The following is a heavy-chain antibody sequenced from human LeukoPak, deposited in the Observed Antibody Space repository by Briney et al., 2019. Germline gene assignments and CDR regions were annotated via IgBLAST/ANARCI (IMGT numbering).Heavy chain of an antibody. D-gene: IGHD3-22*01. CDR2: IYYSGST. CDR3: ARDTYYDSSGYSEPGY. J-gene: IGHJ4*02. CDR1: GGSISSGDYY. Sequence: SQTLSLTCTVSGGSISSGDYYWSWIRQPPGKGLEWIGYIYYSGSTYYNPSLKSRVTISVDTSKNQFSLKLSSVTAADTAVYYCARDTYYDSSGYSEPGYWGQGTLVTVSS. V-gene: IGHV4-30-4*08.